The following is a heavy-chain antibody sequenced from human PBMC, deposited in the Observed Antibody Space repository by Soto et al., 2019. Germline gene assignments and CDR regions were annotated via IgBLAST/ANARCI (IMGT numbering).Heavy chain of an antibody. CDR3: ASPQWLVRYFDY. CDR1: GFTFSSYA. D-gene: IGHD6-19*01. J-gene: IGHJ4*02. Sequence: GSLRLSCAASGFTFSSYAMHWVRQAPGKGLEWVAVISYDGSNKYYADSVKGRFTISRDNSKNTLYLQMNSLRAEDTAVYYCASPQWLVRYFDYWGQGTLVTVSS. V-gene: IGHV3-30-3*01. CDR2: ISYDGSNK.